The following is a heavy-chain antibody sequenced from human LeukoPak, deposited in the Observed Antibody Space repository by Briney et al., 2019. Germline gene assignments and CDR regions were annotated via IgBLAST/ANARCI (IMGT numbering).Heavy chain of an antibody. Sequence: LSGGSLRLSCAASGFTFRSYSMNWVRQAPGKGLEWVSYISSGSSTIYYADSVKGRFTISRDNAKNSLYLQMNSLRAEDTAFYYCARLGERVFDYWGQGTLVTVSS. CDR3: ARLGERVFDY. J-gene: IGHJ4*02. CDR2: ISSGSSTI. D-gene: IGHD3-10*01. CDR1: GFTFRSYS. V-gene: IGHV3-48*01.